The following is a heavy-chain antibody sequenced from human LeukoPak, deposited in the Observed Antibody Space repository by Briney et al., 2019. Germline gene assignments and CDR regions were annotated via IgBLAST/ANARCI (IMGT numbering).Heavy chain of an antibody. J-gene: IGHJ3*02. D-gene: IGHD4-17*01. CDR3: AKSTTRDYGVDDAFDI. CDR1: GFTFSSYS. CDR2: ISSSSSYI. Sequence: GGSLRLSCAASGFTFSSYSTNWVRQAPGKGLEWVSSISSSSSYIYYADSVKGRFTISRDNAKNSLYLQMNSLRAEDTAVYYCAKSTTRDYGVDDAFDIWGQGTMVTVSS. V-gene: IGHV3-21*01.